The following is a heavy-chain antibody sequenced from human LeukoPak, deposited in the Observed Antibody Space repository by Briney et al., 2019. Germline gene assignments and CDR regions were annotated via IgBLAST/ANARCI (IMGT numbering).Heavy chain of an antibody. D-gene: IGHD3-10*01. CDR3: ARDRGPRTGFMVREAYDY. CDR2: INTDGSIT. Sequence: PGGSLRLSCAASGFTFSDYWIHWVRQAPGKGLVWVSRINTDGSITNYADSVKGRFSISRDNAKNTLYLQMSSLRAEDTAVYYCARDRGPRTGFMVREAYDYWGQGILVTVSS. V-gene: IGHV3-74*01. J-gene: IGHJ4*02. CDR1: GFTFSDYW.